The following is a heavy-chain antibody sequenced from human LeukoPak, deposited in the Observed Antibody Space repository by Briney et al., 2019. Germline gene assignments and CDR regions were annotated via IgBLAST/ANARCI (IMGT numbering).Heavy chain of an antibody. J-gene: IGHJ4*02. Sequence: GGSLRLSCAASGFTFSRFWMSWVRQSPGKGLEWVANIKKDGSEKYYVDSVKGRFTISRDNAKNSLYLQMNGLRADDTAVYYCARGDYGGGSYYFDFWGQGTLVTVSS. CDR1: GFTFSRFW. V-gene: IGHV3-7*03. D-gene: IGHD3-16*01. CDR3: ARGDYGGGSYYFDF. CDR2: IKKDGSEK.